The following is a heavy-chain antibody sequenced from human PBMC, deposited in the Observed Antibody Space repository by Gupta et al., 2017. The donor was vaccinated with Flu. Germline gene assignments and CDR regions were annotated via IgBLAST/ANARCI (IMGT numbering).Heavy chain of an antibody. D-gene: IGHD3-10*01. CDR1: GFTFRNYW. Sequence: EQLVESGGGLVQPGGSLRLSCAVSGFTFRNYWMDWVRQATEKGLVWVANRAADDSVRNYADSVKGRFTISRDDAKNSLYLQMNSLRAEDTAGYYCVRNRGWQQFDYWGQGALVTVSS. V-gene: IGHV3-7*01. CDR2: RAADDSVR. CDR3: VRNRGWQQFDY. J-gene: IGHJ4*02.